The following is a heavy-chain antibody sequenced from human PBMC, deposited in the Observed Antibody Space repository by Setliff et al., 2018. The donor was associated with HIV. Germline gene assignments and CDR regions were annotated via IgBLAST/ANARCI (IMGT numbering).Heavy chain of an antibody. D-gene: IGHD2-21*01. CDR1: GFMFTNYW. CDR2: IKSKTDGGTT. V-gene: IGHV3-15*01. Sequence: GSLRLSCATSGFMFTNYWMSWVRQAPGKGLEWVGRIKSKTDGGTTDYAAPVKGRFTISRDDSKNTLYLQMNSLKTEDTAVYYCTTGTRLVDWGQGALVTVSS. J-gene: IGHJ4*02. CDR3: TTGTRLVD.